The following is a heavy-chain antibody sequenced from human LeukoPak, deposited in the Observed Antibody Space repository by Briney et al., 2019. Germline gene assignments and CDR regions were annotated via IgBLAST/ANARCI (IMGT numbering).Heavy chain of an antibody. CDR2: FDPEDGET. J-gene: IGHJ6*03. CDR3: ATTTVTRHYMDV. Sequence: ASVKVSCKVSGYTLTELSMHWVRQAPGKGLEWMGGFDPEDGETIYAQKFQGRVTMTEDTSTDTAYMELSSLRSEDTAVYYCATTTVTRHYMDVWGKGTTVTVFS. D-gene: IGHD4-17*01. V-gene: IGHV1-24*01. CDR1: GYTLTELS.